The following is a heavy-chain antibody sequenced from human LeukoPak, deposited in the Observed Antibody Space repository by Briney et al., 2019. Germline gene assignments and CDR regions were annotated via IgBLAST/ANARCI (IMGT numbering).Heavy chain of an antibody. CDR1: GYTFTAYY. D-gene: IGHD1-7*01. CDR3: ARDYIDPGNYTPLGY. Sequence: ASVKVSCKASGYTFTAYYVHWVRQAPGQGLEWMGWINPNSGDTSSAQKFQGRVTMTRDTSISTVYMELSRLRSDDTAVYYCARDYIDPGNYTPLGYWCQGTLVTVSS. V-gene: IGHV1-2*02. CDR2: INPNSGDT. J-gene: IGHJ4*02.